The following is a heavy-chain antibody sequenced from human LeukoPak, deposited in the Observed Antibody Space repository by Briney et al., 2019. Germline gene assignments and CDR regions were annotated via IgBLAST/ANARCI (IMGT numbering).Heavy chain of an antibody. D-gene: IGHD3-22*01. CDR1: GASISTGSSY. Sequence: KASETLSLTCTVSGASISTGSSYWSWIRQPAGEGLEWIGRIHNSGSTNYNPSLKSRVTISVDTSKNQFSLKLSSVTAADTAVYYCARGQEHDSRGVFDYWGQGTLVTVSS. V-gene: IGHV4-61*02. J-gene: IGHJ4*02. CDR2: IHNSGST. CDR3: ARGQEHDSRGVFDY.